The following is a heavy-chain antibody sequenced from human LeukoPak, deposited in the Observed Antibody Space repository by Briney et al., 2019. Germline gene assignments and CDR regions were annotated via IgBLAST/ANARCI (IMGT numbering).Heavy chain of an antibody. J-gene: IGHJ4*02. V-gene: IGHV3-23*01. Sequence: GSLRLSCAASGFTFSNYAMSWVRPAPGKGPEWVSGISASGASTYYADSVKGRFTISRDNSNNTLYLQMNSLRAEDTAIYYCAKGLERESRLDNWGQGTLVIVSS. CDR2: ISASGAST. D-gene: IGHD1-1*01. CDR3: AKGLERESRLDN. CDR1: GFTFSNYA.